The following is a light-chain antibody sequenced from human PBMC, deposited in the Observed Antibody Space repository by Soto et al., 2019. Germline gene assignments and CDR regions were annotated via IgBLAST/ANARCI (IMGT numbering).Light chain of an antibody. Sequence: DIQMTQSPSSLSAFVGDRVTITCRASQDIGNFLAWYQQKPGKVPKLLIYAASTLQSGVPSRFSGSGSGTDFTLTISSLQPEDVETYYCQKCKVAPFTVGGGTKVDIK. CDR1: QDIGNF. V-gene: IGKV1-27*01. CDR3: QKCKVAPFT. J-gene: IGKJ4*01. CDR2: AAS.